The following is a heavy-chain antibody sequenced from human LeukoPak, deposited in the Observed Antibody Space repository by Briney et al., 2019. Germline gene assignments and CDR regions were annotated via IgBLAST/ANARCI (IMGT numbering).Heavy chain of an antibody. CDR2: ISWNSGSI. CDR1: GFTFDDYA. J-gene: IGHJ2*01. D-gene: IGHD2-2*01. Sequence: GGSLRLSCAASGFTFDDYAMHWVRQAPGKGLEWVSGISWNSGSIGYADSVKGRFTISRDNAKNSLYLQMNSLRAEDTAVYYCAKSSTSPHYWCFDLWGRGTLVTVSS. V-gene: IGHV3-9*01. CDR3: AKSSTSPHYWCFDL.